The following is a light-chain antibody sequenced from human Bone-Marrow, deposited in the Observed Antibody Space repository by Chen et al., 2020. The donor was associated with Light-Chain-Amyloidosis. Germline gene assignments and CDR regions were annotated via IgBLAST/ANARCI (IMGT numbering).Light chain of an antibody. CDR3: QVWDRSSDRPV. V-gene: IGLV3-21*02. Sequence: SYVLTHPSSVSVAPGQTATIACGGNNIGSTSVHWYQQTPGQAPLLVVYDDSDRPSGLPERLACSNSVNTATLTSSRFEAGDEADYYGQVWDRSSDRPVFGGGTKLTVL. J-gene: IGLJ3*02. CDR1: NIGSTS. CDR2: DDS.